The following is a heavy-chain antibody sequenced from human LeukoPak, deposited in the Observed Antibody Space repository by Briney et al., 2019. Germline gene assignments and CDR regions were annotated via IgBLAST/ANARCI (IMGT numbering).Heavy chain of an antibody. CDR3: ARDLTGTGDY. V-gene: IGHV3-30-3*01. CDR1: GFTFSTYT. J-gene: IGHJ4*02. D-gene: IGHD1-20*01. CDR2: ISSDGSTK. Sequence: PGGSLRLSCAASGFTFSTYTMHWVRQAPGKGLEWVASISSDGSTKYYADSVKGRFTISRDSSKNTLYLQMNSLRAEDTALYYCARDLTGTGDYWGQGTLVTVSS.